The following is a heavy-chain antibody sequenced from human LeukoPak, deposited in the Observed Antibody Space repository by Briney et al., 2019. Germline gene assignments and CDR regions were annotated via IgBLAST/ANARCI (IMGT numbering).Heavy chain of an antibody. CDR2: INHSGST. J-gene: IGHJ4*02. V-gene: IGHV4-34*01. Sequence: SETLSLTCAVYGGSFSGYYWSWIRQPPGKGLEWIGEINHSGSTNYNPSLRSRVTVSVHTSKNQLSLKLSSVTAADTAVYYCARQWLVSPLFAYWGQGTLVTVSS. CDR3: ARQWLVSPLFAY. CDR1: GGSFSGYY. D-gene: IGHD6-19*01.